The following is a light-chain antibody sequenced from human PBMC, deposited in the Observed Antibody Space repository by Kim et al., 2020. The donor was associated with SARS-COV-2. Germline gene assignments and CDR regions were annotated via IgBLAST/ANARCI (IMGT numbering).Light chain of an antibody. J-gene: IGKJ4*01. CDR3: QRTYNDPPLT. Sequence: AVGDRVTITCRMSQGISSYLNWYRQKPGKVPKRLIYSASNLQSGVPSRFSGSGSGTDFTLTISSLKPEHVATYYGQRTYNDPPLTFGGGTKVDIK. V-gene: IGKV1-27*01. CDR2: SAS. CDR1: QGISSY.